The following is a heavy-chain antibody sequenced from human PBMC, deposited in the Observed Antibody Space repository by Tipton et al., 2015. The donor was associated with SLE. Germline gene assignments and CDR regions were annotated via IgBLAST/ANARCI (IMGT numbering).Heavy chain of an antibody. V-gene: IGHV4-34*01. J-gene: IGHJ3*02. CDR3: ARVGAGATSGAFDI. CDR1: GGTSRDYF. Sequence: TLSLTCAVYGGTSRDYFWSWIRQPPGKGLEWIGEVSHRGITNYNPSLDSRVTISLDRFNNQFTLKMTSVTAADTAVYYCARVGAGATSGAFDIWGQGTMVTVSS. CDR2: VSHRGIT. D-gene: IGHD1-26*01.